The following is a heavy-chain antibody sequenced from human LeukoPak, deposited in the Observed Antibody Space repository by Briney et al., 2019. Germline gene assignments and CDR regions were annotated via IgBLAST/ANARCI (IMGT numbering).Heavy chain of an antibody. CDR2: ISSSSSYI. J-gene: IGHJ4*02. CDR3: ARDPPGDRSGVAGY. D-gene: IGHD6-25*01. Sequence: KPGGSLRLSCAASGFTFSSYSMNWVRQAPGKGLEWVSSISSSSSYIYYADSVKGRFTISRDNAKNSLYLQMNSLRAEDTAVYYCARDPPGDRSGVAGYWGQGTLVTVSS. V-gene: IGHV3-21*01. CDR1: GFTFSSYS.